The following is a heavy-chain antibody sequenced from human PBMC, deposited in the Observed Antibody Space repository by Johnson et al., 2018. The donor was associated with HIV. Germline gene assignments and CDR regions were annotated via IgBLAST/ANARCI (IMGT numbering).Heavy chain of an antibody. J-gene: IGHJ3*02. CDR3: ARGVGGRTAYAFDI. Sequence: VQLVESGGGLVQPGGSLRLSCAASGFTVSSNYMSWVRQAPGKGLEWVANIKQDGSEKYYVDSVKGRFTISRDNAKNSLYLQMNSLRAEDTAGYYCARGVGGRTAYAFDIWGQGTMVTVSS. D-gene: IGHD3-16*01. CDR2: IKQDGSEK. CDR1: GFTVSSNY. V-gene: IGHV3-7*03.